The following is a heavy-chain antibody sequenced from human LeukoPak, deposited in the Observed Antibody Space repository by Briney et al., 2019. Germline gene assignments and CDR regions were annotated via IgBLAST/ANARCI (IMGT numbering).Heavy chain of an antibody. D-gene: IGHD2-15*01. Sequence: SETLSLTCAVYGGSFSGYYWSWIRQPPGKGLEWIGEINHSGSTNYNPSLKSRVTMSVDTSKNQFSLKLSSVTAADTAVYYCARSPARVDSFDYWGQGTLVTVSS. V-gene: IGHV4-34*01. CDR1: GGSFSGYY. CDR2: INHSGST. CDR3: ARSPARVDSFDY. J-gene: IGHJ4*02.